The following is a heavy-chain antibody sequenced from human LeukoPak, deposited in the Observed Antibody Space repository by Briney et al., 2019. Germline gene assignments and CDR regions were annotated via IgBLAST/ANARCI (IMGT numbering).Heavy chain of an antibody. D-gene: IGHD3-10*01. CDR2: INPNSGGT. CDR1: GYTFTGYC. Sequence: EASVKVSCKASGYTFTGYCIHWVRQAPGQGLEWMGRINPNSGGTNYAQKFQGRVTMTRDTSISTAYMELSRLRSDDTAVYYCARESGDGSGSYDYWGQGTLATVSS. CDR3: ARESGDGSGSYDY. J-gene: IGHJ4*02. V-gene: IGHV1-2*06.